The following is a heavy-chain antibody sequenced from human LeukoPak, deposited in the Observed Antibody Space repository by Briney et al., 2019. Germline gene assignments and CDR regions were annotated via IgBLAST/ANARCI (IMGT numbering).Heavy chain of an antibody. V-gene: IGHV1-2*02. CDR1: GYTFTGYY. Sequence: ASVKVSCKASGYTFTGYYMHWVRQAPGQGLEWMGWINPNSGGTNYAQKFQGRVNMTRDTSISTAYMELSRLRSDDTAVYYCATKNLYFYGDYLSYWGQGTLVTVSS. J-gene: IGHJ4*02. CDR2: INPNSGGT. CDR3: ATKNLYFYGDYLSY. D-gene: IGHD4-17*01.